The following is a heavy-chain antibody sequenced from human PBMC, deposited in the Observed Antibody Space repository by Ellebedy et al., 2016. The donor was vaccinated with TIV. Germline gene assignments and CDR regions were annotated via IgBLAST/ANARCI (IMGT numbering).Heavy chain of an antibody. CDR3: ARDSGAYCGGDCYNIDY. CDR2: ISAYNGNT. CDR1: GYTFSSYG. J-gene: IGHJ4*02. Sequence: AASVKVSCKASGYTFSSYGISWVRQAPGQGLEWMGWISAYNGNTNYAQKLQGRVTMTTDTSTSIAYMELSSLRSEDTAVYYCARDSGAYCGGDCYNIDYWGQGTLVTVSS. D-gene: IGHD2-21*02. V-gene: IGHV1-18*01.